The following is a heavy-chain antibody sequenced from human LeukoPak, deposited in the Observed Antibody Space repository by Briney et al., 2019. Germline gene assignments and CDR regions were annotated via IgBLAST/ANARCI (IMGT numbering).Heavy chain of an antibody. Sequence: PGRSLRLSCAASGFTFDDYAMHWVRQAPGKGLEWVSGISWNSGSIGYADSVKGRFTISRDNSKNTLYLQMNSLRAEDTAVYYCAKSGSHNAFDTWGQGTMVTVSS. CDR3: AKSGSHNAFDT. CDR1: GFTFDDYA. CDR2: ISWNSGSI. J-gene: IGHJ3*02. D-gene: IGHD1-26*01. V-gene: IGHV3-9*01.